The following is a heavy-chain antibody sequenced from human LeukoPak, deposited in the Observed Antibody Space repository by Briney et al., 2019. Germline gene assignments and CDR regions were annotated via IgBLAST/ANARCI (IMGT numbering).Heavy chain of an antibody. CDR2: INLVNGNT. Sequence: ASVEVSCKASGYTFTKYAMHWVRLAPGQRLQWMGWINLVNGNTKYSQEFQGRVTITRDTSASTAYMELSSLRSDDMAVYYCARGRGTTGSNRDFYYYYYMDIWGNGTTVTVSS. V-gene: IGHV1-3*03. J-gene: IGHJ6*03. CDR1: GYTFTKYA. CDR3: ARGRGTTGSNRDFYYYYYMDI. D-gene: IGHD1-1*01.